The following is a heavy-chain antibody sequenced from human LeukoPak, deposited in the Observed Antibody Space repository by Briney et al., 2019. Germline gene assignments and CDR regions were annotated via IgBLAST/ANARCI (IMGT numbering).Heavy chain of an antibody. V-gene: IGHV3-53*04. J-gene: IGHJ3*02. Sequence: PGGSLRLSCAASGFTFRDYYMSWIRQAPGKGLEWVSVIYTSGNTYYADSVQGRFTVSRQNARNTLFLQMNRLRLDDTAIYYCARHSRGDYTPGGDAFDIWGQGTMVTVSS. D-gene: IGHD4-17*01. CDR3: ARHSRGDYTPGGDAFDI. CDR2: IYTSGNT. CDR1: GFTFRDYY.